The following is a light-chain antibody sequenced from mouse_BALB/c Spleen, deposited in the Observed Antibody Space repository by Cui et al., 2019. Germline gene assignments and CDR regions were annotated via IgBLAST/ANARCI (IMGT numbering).Light chain of an antibody. CDR3: QQYSGYPYT. Sequence: QVVLTQSPVIMSASPGEKVTMTSSARTSVSSSYLYWYQQKPGSSPKLCIYSTSHLASGVPARFSGSGSVTSYSLTIGSIEAEDAATFYCQQYSGYPYTFGGGTKLEIK. CDR1: TSVSSSY. V-gene: IGKV4-78*01. J-gene: IGKJ2*01. CDR2: STS.